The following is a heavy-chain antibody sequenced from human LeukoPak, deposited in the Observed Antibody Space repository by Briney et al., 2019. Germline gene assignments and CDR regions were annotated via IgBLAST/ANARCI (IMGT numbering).Heavy chain of an antibody. V-gene: IGHV3-64*01. CDR1: GFSFSGYT. CDR2: IISHGGNT. Sequence: GGSLRLSCAASGFSFSGYTMHWVRQAPGKGLEYVSAIISHGGNTHYTNSVKGRFTISRDNSQNTLYLQMGSLRPDDMAVYHCGIVRMGATVSNYYYYYMDVWGKGTTVTVSS. D-gene: IGHD1-26*01. CDR3: GIVRMGATVSNYYYYYMDV. J-gene: IGHJ6*03.